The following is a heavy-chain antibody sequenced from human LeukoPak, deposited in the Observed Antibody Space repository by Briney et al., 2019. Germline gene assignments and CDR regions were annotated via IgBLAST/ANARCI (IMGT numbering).Heavy chain of an antibody. CDR2: IYYSGST. CDR1: GGSISSYY. D-gene: IGHD3-10*01. V-gene: IGHV4-59*08. J-gene: IGHJ6*03. Sequence: SETLSLTCTVSGGSISSYYWSWIRQPPGKGLEWIGYIYYSGSTNYNPSLKSRVTISVDTSKNQFPLKLSSVTAADTAVYYCARANSYGSGSYYNRYYYYYMDVWGKGTTVTISS. CDR3: ARANSYGSGSYYNRYYYYYMDV.